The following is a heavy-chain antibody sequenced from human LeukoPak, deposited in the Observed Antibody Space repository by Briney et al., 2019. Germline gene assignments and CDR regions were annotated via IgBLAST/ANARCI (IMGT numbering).Heavy chain of an antibody. D-gene: IGHD2-8*01. J-gene: IGHJ4*02. CDR2: INAGSGNT. V-gene: IGHV1-3*01. CDR3: AGAYCTDGVCSTPFDD. CDR1: GYTFTTYT. Sequence: GASVKVSCKASGYTFTTYTIHWVRQAPGQRLEWMGWINAGSGNTKYSQNLQGRVTITRDTSASTACMELSSLRSEDTAAYYCAGAYCTDGVCSTPFDDWGQGTLVTVSS.